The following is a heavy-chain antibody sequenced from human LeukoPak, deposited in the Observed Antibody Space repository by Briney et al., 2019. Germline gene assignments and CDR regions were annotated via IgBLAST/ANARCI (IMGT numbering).Heavy chain of an antibody. D-gene: IGHD3-16*02. J-gene: IGHJ5*02. V-gene: IGHV3-30*18. CDR1: GFTFSSYG. CDR3: AKDLGGALSFDP. CDR2: ISYDGSNK. Sequence: GGSLRLSCAASGFTFSSYGMHWVRQAPGKGLEWVAVISYDGSNKYYADSVKGRFTISRDNSKNTLYLQMNSLRAEDTAVYYCAKDLGGALSFDPWGQGTLVTVSS.